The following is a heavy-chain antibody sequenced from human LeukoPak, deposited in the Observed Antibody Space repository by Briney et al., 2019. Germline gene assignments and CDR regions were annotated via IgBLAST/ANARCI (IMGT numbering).Heavy chain of an antibody. CDR1: GYTFTGYY. Sequence: ASVNVSCKGSGYTFTGYYMHWVRQAPGQGLEWMGWINPNSGGTNYAQKFQGRVTMTRDTSISTAYMELSSLRSDDTAVYYCATYSSGWYVVQWGQGTLVPVSS. CDR2: INPNSGGT. J-gene: IGHJ4*02. D-gene: IGHD6-19*01. CDR3: ATYSSGWYVVQ. V-gene: IGHV1-2*02.